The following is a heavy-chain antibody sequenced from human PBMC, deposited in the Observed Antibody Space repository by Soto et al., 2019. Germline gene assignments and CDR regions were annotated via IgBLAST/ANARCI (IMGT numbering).Heavy chain of an antibody. J-gene: IGHJ4*02. Sequence: GGSLRLSCAASGFSFSIYAMSWVRQAPGKGLEWVSAISGSGGSTYYADSVKGRFTISRDNSKNTLYLQMNSLRAEDTAVYYCAKVRGTYYYDSSGYPFDYWGQGTLVTVSS. V-gene: IGHV3-23*01. CDR3: AKVRGTYYYDSSGYPFDY. CDR1: GFSFSIYA. CDR2: ISGSGGST. D-gene: IGHD3-22*01.